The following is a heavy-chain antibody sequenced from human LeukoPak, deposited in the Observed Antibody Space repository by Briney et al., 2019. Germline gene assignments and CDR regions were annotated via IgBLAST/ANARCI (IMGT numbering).Heavy chain of an antibody. D-gene: IGHD1-1*01. V-gene: IGHV4-39*01. CDR3: ARHRRRENWNDAVDYFDY. CDR1: GRSISSSSYY. CDR2: IYYSGST. J-gene: IGHJ4*02. Sequence: SETLSLTCTVSGRSISSSSYYWGWIRQPPGKGLEWIGSIYYSGSTYYNPSLKSRVTISVDTSKNQFSLKLSSVTAADTAVYYCARHRRRENWNDAVDYFDYWGQGTLVTVSS.